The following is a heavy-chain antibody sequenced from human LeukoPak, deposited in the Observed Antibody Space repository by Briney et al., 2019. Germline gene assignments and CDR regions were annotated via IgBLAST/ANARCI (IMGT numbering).Heavy chain of an antibody. J-gene: IGHJ4*02. Sequence: ASVKVSCKASGYTFTSYGISWVRQAPGQGLEWMGWISAYNGNTNYAQKLQGRVTMTTDTSTSTAYMELRSPRSDDTAVYYCARNYYDSSGYPPGLPYYFDYWGQGTLVTVSS. CDR2: ISAYNGNT. CDR1: GYTFTSYG. CDR3: ARNYYDSSGYPPGLPYYFDY. V-gene: IGHV1-18*01. D-gene: IGHD3-22*01.